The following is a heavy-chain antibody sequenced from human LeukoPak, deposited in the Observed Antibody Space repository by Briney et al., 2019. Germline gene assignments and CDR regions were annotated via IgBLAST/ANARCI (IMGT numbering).Heavy chain of an antibody. J-gene: IGHJ4*02. CDR3: ARVDYGGNAAFDY. Sequence: TPSETLSLTCTVSGGSISSSSYYWGWIRQPPGKGLEWIGSIYYSGSTYYNPSLKSRVTISVDTSKNQFSLKLSSVTAADTAVYYCARVDYGGNAAFDYWGQGTLVTVSS. CDR1: GGSISSSSYY. CDR2: IYYSGST. D-gene: IGHD4-23*01. V-gene: IGHV4-39*07.